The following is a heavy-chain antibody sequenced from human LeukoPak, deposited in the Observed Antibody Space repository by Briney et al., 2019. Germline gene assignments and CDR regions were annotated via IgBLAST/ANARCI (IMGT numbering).Heavy chain of an antibody. V-gene: IGHV4-39*07. CDR2: IYYSGST. CDR1: GGSISSSSYY. Sequence: SETLSLTCTVSGGSISSSSYYWGWIRQPPGKGPERFGRIYYSGSTYYNPSLKTRVTISVDTSKNLFSLKLSSVTAADTAVYYCARDGDDYSNYDDWFDPWGQGTLVTVSS. D-gene: IGHD4-11*01. J-gene: IGHJ5*02. CDR3: ARDGDDYSNYDDWFDP.